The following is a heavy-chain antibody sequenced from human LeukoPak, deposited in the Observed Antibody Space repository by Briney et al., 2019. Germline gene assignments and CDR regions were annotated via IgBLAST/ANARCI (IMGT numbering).Heavy chain of an antibody. D-gene: IGHD6-13*01. CDR1: GFTFNNYG. J-gene: IGHJ4*02. CDR3: AKDSKVAAAGYFFDY. CDR2: IATDGRDK. V-gene: IGHV3-30*18. Sequence: GRSLRLSCEASGFTFNNYGMHWVRQAPGKGLEWVAVIATDGRDKKYADSVKGRFTISRDNSKNTLYLEMNSLRPEDTAVYHCAKDSKVAAAGYFFDYWGQGTLVTVSS.